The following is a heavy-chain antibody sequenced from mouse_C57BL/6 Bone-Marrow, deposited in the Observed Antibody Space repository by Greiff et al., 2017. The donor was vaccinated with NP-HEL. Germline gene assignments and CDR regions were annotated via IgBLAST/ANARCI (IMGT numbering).Heavy chain of an antibody. CDR2: ISNGGGST. Sequence: EVKVVESGGGLVQPGGSLKLSCAASGFSFSDYYMYWVRQTPEKRLEWVAYISNGGGSTYYPDTVKGRFTISRFNAKNTLYLQLSRVKSEDTAMYYSARQGFPRYAMDYWGQGTSDTVSS. J-gene: IGHJ4*01. CDR3: ARQGFPRYAMDY. V-gene: IGHV5-12*01. CDR1: GFSFSDYY.